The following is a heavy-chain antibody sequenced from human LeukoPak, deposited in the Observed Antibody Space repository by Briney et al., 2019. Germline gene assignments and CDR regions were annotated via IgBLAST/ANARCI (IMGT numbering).Heavy chain of an antibody. Sequence: GGSLRLSCAASGFTFSSYGMHWVRQAPGKGLEWVAVIWYDGSNKYYADSVKGRFTISRDNSKNTLYLQMNSLRAEDTAVYYCAKEGTYYDFWSTPYYFDYWGQGTLVTVSS. J-gene: IGHJ4*02. CDR3: AKEGTYYDFWSTPYYFDY. V-gene: IGHV3-33*06. CDR1: GFTFSSYG. CDR2: IWYDGSNK. D-gene: IGHD3-3*01.